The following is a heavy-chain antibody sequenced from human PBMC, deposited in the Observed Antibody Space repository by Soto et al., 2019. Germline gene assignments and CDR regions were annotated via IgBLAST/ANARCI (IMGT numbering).Heavy chain of an antibody. CDR1: GGTFSSYT. CDR3: AVTHRKEKREWLDAFDI. CDR2: IIPMIGIT. J-gene: IGHJ3*02. V-gene: IGHV1-69*02. Sequence: SVKVYCKASGGTFSSYTISWVRQSLGQGLEWIERIIPMIGITSNAKKVQGKITVTAYKSTSTAYMELSSLRSEDTAVYYCAVTHRKEKREWLDAFDIWGQGTMVTVS. D-gene: IGHD3-3*01.